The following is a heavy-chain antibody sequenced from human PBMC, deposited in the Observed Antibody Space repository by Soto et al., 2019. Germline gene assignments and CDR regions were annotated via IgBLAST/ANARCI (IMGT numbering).Heavy chain of an antibody. V-gene: IGHV3-21*01. CDR2: ISSSSYI. D-gene: IGHD6-13*01. CDR1: GFTFSSYS. Sequence: GGSLRLSCAASGFTFSSYSMNWVRQAPGKGLEWVSSISSSSYIYYADSVKGRFTISRDNAKNSLYLQMNSLRAEDTAVYYCAREASSSWDFDYWGQGTLVTVSS. J-gene: IGHJ4*02. CDR3: AREASSSWDFDY.